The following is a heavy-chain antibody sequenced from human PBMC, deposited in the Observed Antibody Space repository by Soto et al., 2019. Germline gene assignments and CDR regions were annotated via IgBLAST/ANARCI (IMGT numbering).Heavy chain of an antibody. CDR1: GLTLTNVW. CDR2: IRSEANGGTT. J-gene: IGHJ5*02. D-gene: IGHD3-16*01. V-gene: IGHV3-15*07. Sequence: TGGSLRLSCAASGLTLTNVWMNWVRQAPGKGLEWVGLIRSEANGGTTDYAAPVKGRFTISRDDSKNTLYLQMNSLESEDTAVYYCAWGAAQFYESWGLGT. CDR3: AWGAAQFYES.